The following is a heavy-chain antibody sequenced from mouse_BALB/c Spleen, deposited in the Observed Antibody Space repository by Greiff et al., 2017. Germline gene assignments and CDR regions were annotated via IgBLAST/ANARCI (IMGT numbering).Heavy chain of an antibody. CDR2: ISDGGSYT. J-gene: IGHJ4*01. CDR1: GFTFSDYY. Sequence: EVKVVESGGGLVKPGGSLKLSCAASGFTFSDYYMYWVRQTPEKRLEWVATISDGGSYTYYPDSVKGRFTISRDNAKNNLYLQMSSLKSEDTAMYYCARLDYDAMDYWGQGTSVTVSS. CDR3: ARLDYDAMDY. V-gene: IGHV5-4*02.